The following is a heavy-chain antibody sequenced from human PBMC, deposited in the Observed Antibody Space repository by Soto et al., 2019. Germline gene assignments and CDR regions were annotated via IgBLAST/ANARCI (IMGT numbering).Heavy chain of an antibody. CDR2: ISSSSSYI. CDR1: GFTFSSYS. J-gene: IGHJ4*02. Sequence: EVQLVESGGGLVKPGGSLRLSCAASGFTFSSYSMNWVRQAPGKGLEWVSSISSSSSYIYYADSVKGRFTISSDNAKNSLYLQMNSLSAEDTAVYYCARDPPAYSDYHPFDYWGQGTLVTVGS. V-gene: IGHV3-21*01. CDR3: ARDPPAYSDYHPFDY. D-gene: IGHD5-12*01.